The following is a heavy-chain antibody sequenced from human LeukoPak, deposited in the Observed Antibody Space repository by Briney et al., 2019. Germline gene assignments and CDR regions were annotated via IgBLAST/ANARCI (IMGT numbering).Heavy chain of an antibody. Sequence: PGGSLRLSCAASGFTFSSYGMHWVRQAPGKGLEWVAFIRYDGSNKYYADSVKGRFTISRDNSKNTLYLQMNSLRAEDTAVYYCAKDRPPFYYDSSGFDYWGQGTLVTVSS. J-gene: IGHJ4*02. CDR3: AKDRPPFYYDSSGFDY. CDR1: GFTFSSYG. D-gene: IGHD3-22*01. CDR2: IRYDGSNK. V-gene: IGHV3-30*02.